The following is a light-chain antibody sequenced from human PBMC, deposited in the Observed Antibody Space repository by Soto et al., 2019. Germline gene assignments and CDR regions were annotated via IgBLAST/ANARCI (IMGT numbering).Light chain of an antibody. Sequence: QSVLTQPRSVSGSPGQSVTISCTGASRDVGSYNYVSWYQQHPGKAPKLMIFDVTTRPSGVPDRFSGSRSGDTSSLTISGLQAVDEAEYYCCSYAGGYSYVFGTGTKVTVL. CDR1: SRDVGSYNY. CDR2: DVT. CDR3: CSYAGGYSYV. V-gene: IGLV2-11*01. J-gene: IGLJ1*01.